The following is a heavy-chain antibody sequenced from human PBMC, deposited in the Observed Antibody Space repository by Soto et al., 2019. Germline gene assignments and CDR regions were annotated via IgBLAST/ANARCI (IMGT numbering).Heavy chain of an antibody. CDR3: ASDLLTGSLDY. CDR2: LNPSAGST. Sequence: ASVNVSCKASGYTFTSYYMYWVRQAPGQGLEWMGILNPSAGSTTYAQKFQGRVTMTRDTSTSTVYMELSSLRSEDTAVYYCASDLLTGSLDYWGQGTLVTVSS. D-gene: IGHD3-9*01. J-gene: IGHJ4*02. V-gene: IGHV1-46*01. CDR1: GYTFTSYY.